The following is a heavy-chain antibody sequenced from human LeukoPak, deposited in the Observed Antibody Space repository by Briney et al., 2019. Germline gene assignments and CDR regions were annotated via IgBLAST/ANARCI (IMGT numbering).Heavy chain of an antibody. CDR1: GYTFTSYG. Sequence: GASVKVSCKASGYTFTSYGISWVRQAPGQGLEWMGWISAYNGNTNYAQKLQGRVTMTTDTSTSTAYMELRSLRSDDTAVYYCARDRGGWGPYYFDYWGQGTLVTVSS. V-gene: IGHV1-18*01. CDR3: ARDRGGWGPYYFDY. D-gene: IGHD3-16*01. J-gene: IGHJ4*02. CDR2: ISAYNGNT.